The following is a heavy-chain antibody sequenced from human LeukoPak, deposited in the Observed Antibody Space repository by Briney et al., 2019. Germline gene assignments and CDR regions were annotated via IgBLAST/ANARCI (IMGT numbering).Heavy chain of an antibody. D-gene: IGHD5-24*01. CDR1: GGSMSGLH. CDR2: ISYSGNT. V-gene: IGHV4-59*11. Sequence: SETLSLTCTVSGGSMSGLHWSWIRQPPGKGLEWIGYISYSGNTNYNPSLKSRVTISVETSKNQFSLNLNSMTAADTAIHYCAKGDGYNLSWGQGTLVTVSS. CDR3: AKGDGYNLS. J-gene: IGHJ5*02.